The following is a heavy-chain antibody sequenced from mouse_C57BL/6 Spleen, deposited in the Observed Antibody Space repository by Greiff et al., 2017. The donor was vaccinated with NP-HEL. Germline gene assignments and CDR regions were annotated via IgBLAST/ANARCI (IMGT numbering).Heavy chain of an antibody. V-gene: IGHV3-6*01. Sequence: EVQLQESGPGLVKPSQSLSLTCSVTGYSITSGYYWNWIRQFPGNKLEWMGYISYDGSNNYNPSLKNRISITRDTSKNQFFLKLNSVTTEDTATYYCAREGWLPFDYWGQGTTLTVSS. J-gene: IGHJ2*01. CDR1: GYSITSGYY. CDR2: ISYDGSN. CDR3: AREGWLPFDY. D-gene: IGHD2-3*01.